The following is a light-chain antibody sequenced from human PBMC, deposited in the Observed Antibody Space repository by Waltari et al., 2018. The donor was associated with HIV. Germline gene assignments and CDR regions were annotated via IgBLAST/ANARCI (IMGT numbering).Light chain of an antibody. CDR2: EVS. CDR3: SSYTSSTPYV. Sequence: QSALTQPASVSGSPGQSITLSCTGTSSDVGGYDSVSWYQLYPGKAPKLMISEVSNRPSGVSNRFSGSKSGNTASLTISGLQAEDEADYYCSSYTSSTPYVFGTGTKVTVL. CDR1: SSDVGGYDS. J-gene: IGLJ1*01. V-gene: IGLV2-14*01.